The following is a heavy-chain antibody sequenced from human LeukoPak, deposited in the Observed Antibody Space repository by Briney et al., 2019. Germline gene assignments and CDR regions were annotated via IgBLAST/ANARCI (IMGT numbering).Heavy chain of an antibody. CDR3: ARDMGIAAAGSEFDY. V-gene: IGHV1-18*01. CDR2: ISAYNGNT. J-gene: IGHJ4*02. D-gene: IGHD6-13*01. Sequence: GASVKVSCKASGYTFTSYGISWVRQAPGQGLEWMGWISAYNGNTNYAQKLQGRVTMTTDTSTSTAYMELRSLRSDDTAVYYCARDMGIAAAGSEFDYWGQGTLVTGSS. CDR1: GYTFTSYG.